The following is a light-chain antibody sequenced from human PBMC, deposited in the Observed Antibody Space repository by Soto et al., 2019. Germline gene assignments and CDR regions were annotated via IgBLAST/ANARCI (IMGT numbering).Light chain of an antibody. CDR3: QQYDKWWT. CDR2: GAS. V-gene: IGKV3-20*01. Sequence: EIVLTQAPGTLSLSPGDRATLSCRASQSVSSSYLAWYQQKPGQVPRLFIYGASRRATGIPDRFSGSGSGTDFTLTISSLHSEDFGVYYCQQYDKWWTFGQGTKVDI. CDR1: QSVSSSY. J-gene: IGKJ1*01.